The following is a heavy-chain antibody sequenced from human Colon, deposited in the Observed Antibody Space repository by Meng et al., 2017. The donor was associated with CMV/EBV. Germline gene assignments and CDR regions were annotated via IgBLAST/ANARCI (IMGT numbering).Heavy chain of an antibody. CDR3: ARAGARGVPVDL. CDR2: IHYSGGT. Sequence: QVQLQESGQRLVKPSETLSLTCTVSGDSIKNYYWTWLRQPAGKGLEWLGRIHYSGGTDDNPSLKSRVTLSIDTSKNQLSLKIYSVTAADTAVYYCARAGARGVPVDLWGQGTLVTVSS. CDR1: GDSIKNYY. J-gene: IGHJ4*02. D-gene: IGHD3-10*01. V-gene: IGHV4-4*07.